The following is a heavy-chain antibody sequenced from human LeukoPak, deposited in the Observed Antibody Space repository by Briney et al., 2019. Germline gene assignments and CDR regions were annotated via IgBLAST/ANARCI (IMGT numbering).Heavy chain of an antibody. CDR3: ARVPSTMIAPLVDY. V-gene: IGHV4-30-2*01. J-gene: IGHJ4*02. CDR2: IYHSGST. D-gene: IGHD3-22*01. Sequence: PSETLSLTCTVSGGSISSGGYYWSWIRQPPGKGLEWIGYIYHSGSTYYNPSLKSRVTISVDRSKNQFSLKLSSVTAADTAVYYCARVPSTMIAPLVDYWGQGTLVTVSS. CDR1: GGSISSGGYY.